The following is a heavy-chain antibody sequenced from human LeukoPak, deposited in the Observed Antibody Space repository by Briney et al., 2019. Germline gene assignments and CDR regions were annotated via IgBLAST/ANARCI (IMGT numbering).Heavy chain of an antibody. CDR3: ARDDSSSWYLGVFDY. V-gene: IGHV3-30-3*01. D-gene: IGHD6-13*01. Sequence: GGSLRLSCAASGFTFSSYAMHWVRQAPGKGPEWVAVISYDGSNKYYADSVKGRFTISRDNSKNTLYLQMNSLRAEDTAVYYCARDDSSSWYLGVFDYWGQGTLVTVSS. CDR2: ISYDGSNK. J-gene: IGHJ4*02. CDR1: GFTFSSYA.